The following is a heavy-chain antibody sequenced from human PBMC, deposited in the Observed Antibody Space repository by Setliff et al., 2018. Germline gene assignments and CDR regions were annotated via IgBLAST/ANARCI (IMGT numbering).Heavy chain of an antibody. V-gene: IGHV4-61*09. Sequence: LSLTCTVSGGSISEPNYYWSWIRQPVGKGLEWIGHIYTRGSTNYNPSLRTRVSISVDTSKNHFSLRLSSVTAADTAVYYCARLSPYNTGPPFDYWGQGTLVTVSS. CDR1: GGSISEPNYY. D-gene: IGHD2-8*02. CDR3: ARLSPYNTGPPFDY. CDR2: IYTRGST. J-gene: IGHJ4*02.